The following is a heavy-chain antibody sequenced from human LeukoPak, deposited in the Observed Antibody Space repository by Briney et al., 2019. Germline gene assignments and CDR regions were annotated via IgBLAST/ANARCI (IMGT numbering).Heavy chain of an antibody. CDR3: AREAREWELQYYYYMDV. Sequence: GGSLRLSCAASGFTFDDYGMSWVRQAPGKGLEWVSGINWNGGSTGYADSVKGRFTISRDNAKNSLYLQMNSLRAEDTAVYYCAREAREWELQYYYYMDVWGKGTTVTISS. V-gene: IGHV3-20*04. CDR1: GFTFDDYG. D-gene: IGHD1-26*01. J-gene: IGHJ6*03. CDR2: INWNGGST.